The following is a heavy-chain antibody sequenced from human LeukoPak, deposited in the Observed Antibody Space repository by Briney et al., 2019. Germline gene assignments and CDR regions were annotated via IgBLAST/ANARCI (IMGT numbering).Heavy chain of an antibody. CDR1: GFTVSSNY. V-gene: IGHV3-66*01. J-gene: IGHJ4*02. CDR3: AREGDSGSRHLFDY. Sequence: GGSLRLSCAASGFTVSSNYMSWVRQAPGKGLESVSVIYSGGSTYYADSVKGRFTISRDNSKNTLYLQMNSLRAEDTAVYYCAREGDSGSRHLFDYWGQGTLVTVSS. CDR2: IYSGGST. D-gene: IGHD5-12*01.